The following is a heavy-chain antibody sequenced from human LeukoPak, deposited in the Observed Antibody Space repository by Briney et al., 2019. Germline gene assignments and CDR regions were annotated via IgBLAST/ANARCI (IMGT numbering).Heavy chain of an antibody. CDR1: GFTFSSYS. V-gene: IGHV3-21*01. D-gene: IGHD6-13*01. Sequence: GGSLRLSCAASGFTFSSYSMNWVRQAPGKGLEWVSSISSSSSYIYYADSVKGRFTISRDNAKNSLYLQMNSLRAEDTAVYYCARDYSSRGNFDYWGQGPLVTVSS. J-gene: IGHJ4*02. CDR2: ISSSSSYI. CDR3: ARDYSSRGNFDY.